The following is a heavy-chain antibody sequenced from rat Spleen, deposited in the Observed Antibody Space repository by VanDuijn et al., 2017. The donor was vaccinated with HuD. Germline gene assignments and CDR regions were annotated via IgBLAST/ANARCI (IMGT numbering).Heavy chain of an antibody. D-gene: IGHD1-6*01. V-gene: IGHV5-20*01. CDR2: ISYDGGST. Sequence: EVQLVESGGGLVQPGRSLKLSCAASGFTFSDYYMAWVRQAPTKGLEWVASISYDGGSTYYRDSVKGRFTISRDNAKSSLYLQMDSLRSEDTATYYCARRGYTTAYWYFDFWGPGTMVTVSS. J-gene: IGHJ1*01. CDR1: GFTFSDYY. CDR3: ARRGYTTAYWYFDF.